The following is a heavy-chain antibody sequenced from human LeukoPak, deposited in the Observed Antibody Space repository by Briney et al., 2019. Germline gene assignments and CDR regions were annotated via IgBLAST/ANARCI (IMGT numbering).Heavy chain of an antibody. CDR1: GFIFSSYA. CDR3: ARGLGSGDYVANAFDF. D-gene: IGHD4-17*01. V-gene: IGHV3-21*01. J-gene: IGHJ3*01. CDR2: ISGSGSYI. Sequence: GGSLRLSCAAYGFIFSSYAMNWVRQAPGKGLEWVSSISGSGSYIHYADSMKGRFTISRDNAKKSVYLHMSRLRAEATAVYYCARGLGSGDYVANAFDFWGRGTTVSVS.